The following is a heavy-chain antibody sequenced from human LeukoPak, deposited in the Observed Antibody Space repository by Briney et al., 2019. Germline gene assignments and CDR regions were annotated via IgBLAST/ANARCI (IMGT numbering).Heavy chain of an antibody. CDR2: IKQDGSEK. J-gene: IGHJ4*02. D-gene: IGHD2-21*02. CDR1: GFTFSSYW. Sequence: GGSLRLSCAASGFTFSSYWMSWVRPAPGKGLEWVANIKQDGSEKYYVDSVKGRFTISRDNAKNSLYLQMNSLRAEDTAVYYCARVPYCGGDCSPRGLFDYWGQGTLVTVSS. CDR3: ARVPYCGGDCSPRGLFDY. V-gene: IGHV3-7*01.